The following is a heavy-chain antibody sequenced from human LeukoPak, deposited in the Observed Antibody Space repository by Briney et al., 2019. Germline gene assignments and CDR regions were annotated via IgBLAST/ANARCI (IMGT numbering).Heavy chain of an antibody. CDR1: GGSISSYY. CDR2: IYYSGST. Sequence: SETLSLTCTVSGGSISSYYWSWIRQPPGKGLEWIGYIYYSGSTNYNPSLKSRVTISVDTSKNQFSLKLSSVTAADTAVYYCARVENYYGSGSYYHDYWGQGTLVTVSS. CDR3: ARVENYYGSGSYYHDY. J-gene: IGHJ4*02. D-gene: IGHD3-10*01. V-gene: IGHV4-59*01.